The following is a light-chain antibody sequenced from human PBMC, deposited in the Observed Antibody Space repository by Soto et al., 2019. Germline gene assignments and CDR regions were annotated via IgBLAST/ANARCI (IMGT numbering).Light chain of an antibody. J-gene: IGKJ3*01. Sequence: DIQMTQSPSSLSASVGDRVTITCQASQDISNYLNWYQQKPGKAPKLLIYDASNLETGVPSRFSGCGSGTDFTFTISSLQPEDIATYYCQQYDNLPPFTFGPGTKVDIK. CDR3: QQYDNLPPFT. CDR1: QDISNY. V-gene: IGKV1-33*01. CDR2: DAS.